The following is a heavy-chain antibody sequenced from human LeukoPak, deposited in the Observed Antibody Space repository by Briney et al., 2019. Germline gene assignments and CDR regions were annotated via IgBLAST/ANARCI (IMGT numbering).Heavy chain of an antibody. CDR2: IIPIFGTA. D-gene: IGHD3-10*01. V-gene: IGHV1-69*06. Sequence: SVKVSCKASGGTFSSYAISWVRQAPGQGLEWMGGIIPIFGTANYAQKFQGRVTITADKSTSTAYMELSSLRSEDTAVYYCARGRPGFGELKFDYWGQGTLVTVSS. J-gene: IGHJ4*02. CDR3: ARGRPGFGELKFDY. CDR1: GGTFSSYA.